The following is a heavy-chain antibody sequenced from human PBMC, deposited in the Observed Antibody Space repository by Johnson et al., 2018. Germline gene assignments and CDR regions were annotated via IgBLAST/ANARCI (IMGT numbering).Heavy chain of an antibody. V-gene: IGHV3-13*01. CDR3: VRDPIYAGLSGAFDI. CDR2: IGRAGDT. Sequence: VQLVESGGGLVQPGGSLRLSCAASGFTFSNYDMHWVRQTTGKGPEWVSAIGRAGDTYYAGSVKGRFTISRENVKNSLFLQMNSLRVSEPAVYYCVRDPIYAGLSGAFDIWGQGTMVTVSS. J-gene: IGHJ3*02. CDR1: GFTFSNYD. D-gene: IGHD3-16*02.